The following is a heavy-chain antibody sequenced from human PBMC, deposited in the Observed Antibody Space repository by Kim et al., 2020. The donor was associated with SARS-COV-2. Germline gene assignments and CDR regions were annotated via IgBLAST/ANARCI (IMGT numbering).Heavy chain of an antibody. CDR2: IRGRGAHP. CDR1: GFTFDAYA. CDR3: AKCSSSYGNDAFDI. J-gene: IGHJ3*02. Sequence: GGSLRLSCLASGFTFDAYAMNWVRQAPGKGLEWVSYIRGRGAHPQYADSVKGRFTISRDNSKNTLYLQMNSLRGEDTAVYYCAKCSSSYGNDAFDIWGQGTMVTVSS. D-gene: IGHD3-22*01. V-gene: IGHV3-23*01.